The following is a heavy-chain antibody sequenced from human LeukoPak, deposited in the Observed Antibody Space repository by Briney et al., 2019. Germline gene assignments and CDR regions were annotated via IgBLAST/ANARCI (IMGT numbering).Heavy chain of an antibody. V-gene: IGHV3-53*01. D-gene: IGHD2-2*01. J-gene: IGHJ4*02. CDR2: IYSSGST. Sequence: GGSLRLSCAASGFTVSSNYMTLVRQAPGKGLEWVSVIYSSGSTNYADSVKGRFTISRYNSKNTIYLQMKRLRAEDTAVYYCEKFSCYGQYEFDYWGQGTLVTVSS. CDR1: GFTVSSNY. CDR3: EKFSCYGQYEFDY.